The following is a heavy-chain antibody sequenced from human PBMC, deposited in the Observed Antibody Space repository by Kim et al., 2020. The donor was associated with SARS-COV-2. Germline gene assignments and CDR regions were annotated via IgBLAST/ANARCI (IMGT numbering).Heavy chain of an antibody. Sequence: ASVKVSCKASGYTFTSYDINWVRQATGQGLEWMGWMNPNSGNTGYAQKFQGRVTMTRNTSISTAYMELSSLRSEDTAVYYCARGLRDYYGSGSYGYFDYWGQGTLVTVSS. CDR2: MNPNSGNT. D-gene: IGHD3-10*01. CDR1: GYTFTSYD. J-gene: IGHJ4*02. CDR3: ARGLRDYYGSGSYGYFDY. V-gene: IGHV1-8*01.